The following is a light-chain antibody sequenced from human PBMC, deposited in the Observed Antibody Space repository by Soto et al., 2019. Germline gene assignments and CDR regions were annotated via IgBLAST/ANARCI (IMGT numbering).Light chain of an antibody. CDR3: QQYNNWPPWT. J-gene: IGKJ1*01. V-gene: IGKV3-15*01. Sequence: EIVMTQSPATLSVSPGERATLSCRASQSVSSNLAWYQQKPGQAPRLLIYGASTRATCIPARFSGSGSGTEFTLTISSLHSEDFAAYYCQQYNNWPPWTFRQGTKVDI. CDR2: GAS. CDR1: QSVSSN.